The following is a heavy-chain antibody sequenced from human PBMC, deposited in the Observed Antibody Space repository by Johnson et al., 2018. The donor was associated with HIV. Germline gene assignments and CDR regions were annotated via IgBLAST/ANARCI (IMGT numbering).Heavy chain of an antibody. CDR2: VNPNGDST. Sequence: QLVESGGGLVKPGGSLRLSCAASGFTFSDYYMNYVRQAPGNGLELVGQVNPNGDSTYLIDSGKDRFNISRDNSENTLYLQMNSLKAEDTAVYYCASLSDDAFDIWGQGTMVTVSP. CDR3: ASLSDDAFDI. J-gene: IGHJ3*02. CDR1: GFTFSDYY. V-gene: IGHV3-25*04.